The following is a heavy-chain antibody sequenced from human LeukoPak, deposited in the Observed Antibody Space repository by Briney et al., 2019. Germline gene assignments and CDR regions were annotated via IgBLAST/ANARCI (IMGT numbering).Heavy chain of an antibody. CDR2: IKQDGSAK. D-gene: IGHD3-22*01. CDR1: GFAFSNYW. V-gene: IGHV3-7*01. Sequence: GGSLRLSCAASGFAFSNYWMTWVRQAPGKGLEWVANIKQDGSAKYYVDSLRGRFSISRDNVKNSLFLQMNSLSDDDTAVYYCARCSYDSTGYYSVPSHLDYWGQGTLVTVSS. J-gene: IGHJ4*02. CDR3: ARCSYDSTGYYSVPSHLDY.